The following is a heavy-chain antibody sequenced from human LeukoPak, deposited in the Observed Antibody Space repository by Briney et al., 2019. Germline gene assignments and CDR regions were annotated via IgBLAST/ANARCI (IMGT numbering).Heavy chain of an antibody. D-gene: IGHD3-3*01. J-gene: IGHJ6*03. V-gene: IGHV3-30*02. CDR3: AKDPSEWLPAYYMDV. CDR1: GFTFSSYG. Sequence: GGSLRLSCAASGFTFSSYGMHWVRQAPGKGLEWVAFIRYDGSNKYYADSVKGRFTISRDNSKNTLYLQMNSLRAEDTAVYYCAKDPSEWLPAYYMDVWGKGTTVTVSS. CDR2: IRYDGSNK.